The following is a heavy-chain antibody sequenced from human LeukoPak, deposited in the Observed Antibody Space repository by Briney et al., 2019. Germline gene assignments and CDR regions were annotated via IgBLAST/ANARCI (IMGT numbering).Heavy chain of an antibody. V-gene: IGHV4-59*01. J-gene: IGHJ4*02. D-gene: IGHD6-19*01. CDR1: GGSISSYY. CDR2: IHYSGTT. Sequence: PSETLSLTCTVSGGSISSYYWSWIRQPPGKGLEWIGSIHYSGTTNYNPSLKSRVTISVDTSKYQFSLKLSSVTAADTAVFYCASSSAWYTPFDYWGQGTLVTVSS. CDR3: ASSSAWYTPFDY.